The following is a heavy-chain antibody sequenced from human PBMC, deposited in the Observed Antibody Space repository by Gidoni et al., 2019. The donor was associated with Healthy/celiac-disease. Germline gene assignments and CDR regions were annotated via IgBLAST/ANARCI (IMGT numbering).Heavy chain of an antibody. CDR1: GFTFSNAW. CDR2: IKSKTDGGTT. CDR3: TTDLRDYIWGSYRSDFDY. Sequence: EVQLVESGGGLVKPGGSLRRSCEASGFTFSNAWMSWVRQAPGKGLEWVGRIKSKTDGGTTDYAAPVKGRFTISRDDSKNTLYLQMNSLKTEDTAVYYCTTDLRDYIWGSYRSDFDYWGQGTLVTVSS. J-gene: IGHJ4*02. D-gene: IGHD3-16*02. V-gene: IGHV3-15*01.